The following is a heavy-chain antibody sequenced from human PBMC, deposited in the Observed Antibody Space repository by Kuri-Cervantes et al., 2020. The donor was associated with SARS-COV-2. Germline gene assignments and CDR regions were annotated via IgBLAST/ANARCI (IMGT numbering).Heavy chain of an antibody. CDR2: INWNGGST. CDR3: ARSRYCSSTSCTGGDY. Sequence: GESLKTSCAASGFTFSSYWMSWVRQAPGKGLEWVSGINWNGGSTGYADSVKGRFTISSDNAKNSLYLQMNSLRAEDTALYYCARSRYCSSTSCTGGDYWSQGTLVTVSS. J-gene: IGHJ4*02. CDR1: GFTFSSYW. V-gene: IGHV3-20*04. D-gene: IGHD2-2*01.